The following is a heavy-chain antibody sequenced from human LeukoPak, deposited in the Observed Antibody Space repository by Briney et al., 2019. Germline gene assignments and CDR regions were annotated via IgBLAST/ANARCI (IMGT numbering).Heavy chain of an antibody. Sequence: SVEVSCKVSGGTFSSYAISWVRPAPGQGLEWMGRIIPILGIANYAQKFQGRVTITADKSTSTAYMELSSLRSEDTAVYYCARTTVTTDYYYGMDVWGQGTTVTVSS. CDR3: ARTTVTTDYYYGMDV. D-gene: IGHD4-17*01. V-gene: IGHV1-69*04. CDR1: GGTFSSYA. CDR2: IIPILGIA. J-gene: IGHJ6*02.